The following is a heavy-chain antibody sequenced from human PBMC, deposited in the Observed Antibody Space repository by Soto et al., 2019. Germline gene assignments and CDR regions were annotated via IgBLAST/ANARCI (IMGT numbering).Heavy chain of an antibody. J-gene: IGHJ4*02. CDR3: ARQLHFGELSLGF. D-gene: IGHD3-10*01. CDR1: GFTFSAYN. CDR2: ISSTGTYL. V-gene: IGHV3-21*01. Sequence: GGSLRLSCAASGFTFSAYNIYWVRQAPGKGLEWVSFISSTGTYLNYAASLKGRFTISRDNANSSVFLQMDNLSAEDTAVYYCARQLHFGELSLGFWGQGTLVTVSS.